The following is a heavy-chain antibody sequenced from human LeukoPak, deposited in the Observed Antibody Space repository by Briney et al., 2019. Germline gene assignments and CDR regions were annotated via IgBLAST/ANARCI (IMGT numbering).Heavy chain of an antibody. CDR2: IIPIFGTA. D-gene: IGHD4-17*01. CDR3: ATSYGDYPFYYGMDV. J-gene: IGHJ6*02. V-gene: IGHV1-69*13. CDR1: GGTFSSYA. Sequence: SVKLSCKASGGTFSSYAISWVRQAPGQGLEWMGGIIPIFGTANYAQKFQGRVTITADESTSTAYMELSSLRSEDTAVYYCATSYGDYPFYYGMDVWGQGTTVTVSS.